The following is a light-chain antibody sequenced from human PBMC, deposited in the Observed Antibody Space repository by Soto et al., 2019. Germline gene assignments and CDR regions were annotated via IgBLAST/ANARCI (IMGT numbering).Light chain of an antibody. J-gene: IGLJ2*01. CDR2: EVN. CDR3: CSYAGSYTLV. Sequence: QSALTQPPSASGSPGQSVTISCTGTSSDIGGYNSVSWYQQHPGKAPRLMIYEVNKRPSGVPDRFSGSKSGNTASLTISGLQTEDEADYYCCSYAGSYTLVFGGGTKVTVL. V-gene: IGLV2-8*01. CDR1: SSDIGGYNS.